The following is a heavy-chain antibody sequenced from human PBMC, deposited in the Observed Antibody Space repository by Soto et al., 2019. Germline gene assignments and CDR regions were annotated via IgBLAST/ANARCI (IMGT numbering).Heavy chain of an antibody. J-gene: IGHJ4*02. D-gene: IGHD1-26*01. CDR2: IHVTGYT. CDR1: GASITSGSYS. V-gene: IGHV4-30-2*01. Sequence: LSLTCTVSGASITSGSYSWSWIRQAPGKGLEWIGNIHVTGYTAFSPSLKRRVTMSVDTSKNQFSLNVNSVTAADTAVYFCARGGALRPNGHVHLAFWGPGTLVTVSS. CDR3: ARGGALRPNGHVHLAF.